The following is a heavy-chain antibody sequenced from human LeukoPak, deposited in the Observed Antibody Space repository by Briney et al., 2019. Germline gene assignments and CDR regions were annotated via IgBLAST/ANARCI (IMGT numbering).Heavy chain of an antibody. CDR2: IRSKAYGGTT. CDR3: TRRKYLDY. CDR1: GFTFGDYA. J-gene: IGHJ4*02. V-gene: IGHV3-49*04. Sequence: GGSLRLSCTASGFTFGDYAMSWVRQAPGKGLEWVGFIRSKAYGGTTEYAASVKGRFTISRDDSKSIAYLQMNSLKTEDTAVYFCTRRKYLDYWGQGTLVTVSS.